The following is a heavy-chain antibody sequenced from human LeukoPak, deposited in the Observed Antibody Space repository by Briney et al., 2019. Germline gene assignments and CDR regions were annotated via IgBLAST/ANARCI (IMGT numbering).Heavy chain of an antibody. J-gene: IGHJ4*02. D-gene: IGHD6-13*01. CDR1: GFTFSSYG. Sequence: GGSLRLSCAASGFTFSSYGMHWVRQAPGKGLEWVAFIRYDGSNKYYADSVKGRFTISRDNSKNTLYLQMNSLRAEDTAVYYCAKDLSSSWTFDYWGQGTLVTVSS. CDR2: IRYDGSNK. CDR3: AKDLSSSWTFDY. V-gene: IGHV3-30*02.